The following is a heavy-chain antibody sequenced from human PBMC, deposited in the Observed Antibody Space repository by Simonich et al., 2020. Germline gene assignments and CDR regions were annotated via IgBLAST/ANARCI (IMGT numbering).Heavy chain of an antibody. CDR3: ARVRFEAFDI. Sequence: QVQLVKSGAEVKKPGASVKVSCKASGYTFTGYYMNWVRQAPGQGLELLGWINPNSGDTNHAQKFQGRVTMTMDTSISTAYMELSRLRSDDTAVYYCARVRFEAFDIWGQGTMVTVSS. V-gene: IGHV1-2*02. CDR2: INPNSGDT. J-gene: IGHJ3*02. CDR1: GYTFTGYY.